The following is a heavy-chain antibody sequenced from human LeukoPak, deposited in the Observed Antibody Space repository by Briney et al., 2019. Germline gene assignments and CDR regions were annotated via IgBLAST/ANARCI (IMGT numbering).Heavy chain of an antibody. CDR2: IYSGDST. Sequence: GGSLRLSCAVSGFSTNYMSWVRQAPGKGLEWASVIYSGDSTRYADSVKGRFTISRDISKNTLYLQMNSLRPEDTAVYHCARDLWDATGYWGQGTLVTVSS. CDR3: ARDLWDATGY. CDR1: GFSTNY. V-gene: IGHV3-66*02. J-gene: IGHJ4*02. D-gene: IGHD3-3*01.